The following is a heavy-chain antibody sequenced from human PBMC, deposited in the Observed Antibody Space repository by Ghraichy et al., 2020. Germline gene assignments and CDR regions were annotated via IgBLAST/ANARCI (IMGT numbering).Heavy chain of an antibody. CDR1: GFSFSDYY. D-gene: IGHD2-2*01. Sequence: GGSLRLSCAASGFSFSDYYMSWIRQAPGKGLEWVSYISPSGNTIYYTDSMKGRFTISRDNARNSLYLQMNSLRAEDTAIYYCARGALGHCGSRSCLGMCDFWGQGTLVTVSS. V-gene: IGHV3-11*01. J-gene: IGHJ4*02. CDR3: ARGALGHCGSRSCLGMCDF. CDR2: ISPSGNTI.